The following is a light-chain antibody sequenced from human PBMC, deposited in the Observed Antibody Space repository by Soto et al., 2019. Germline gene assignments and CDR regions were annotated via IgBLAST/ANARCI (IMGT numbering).Light chain of an antibody. V-gene: IGKV3-20*01. J-gene: IGKJ1*01. Sequence: MVLTESPNTLSLSRGERATLSGRASQSVSSSYLAWYQQKPGQAPRLLIYGASSRATGIPDRFSGSGSGTAFTLTIRRLEPEDFAVYYCQQYVSSTPFGQG. CDR2: GAS. CDR1: QSVSSSY. CDR3: QQYVSSTP.